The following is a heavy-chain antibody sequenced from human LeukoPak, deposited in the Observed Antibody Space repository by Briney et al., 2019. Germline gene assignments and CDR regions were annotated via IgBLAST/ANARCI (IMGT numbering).Heavy chain of an antibody. D-gene: IGHD3-22*01. J-gene: IGHJ4*02. CDR3: ASGAYYDSSGYYYIVDY. CDR2: IIPILGIA. V-gene: IGHV1-69*04. CDR1: GGTFSSYA. Sequence: ASVKVSCKASGGTFSSYAISWVRQAPGQGLEWMGRIIPILGIANYAQKFQGRVTITADKSTSTAYMELSSLRSEDTAVYYCASGAYYDSSGYYYIVDYWGQGTLVTVSS.